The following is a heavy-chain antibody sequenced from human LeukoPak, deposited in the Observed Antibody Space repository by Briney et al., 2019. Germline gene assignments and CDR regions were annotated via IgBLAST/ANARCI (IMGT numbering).Heavy chain of an antibody. CDR1: GGSISSSSYY. CDR3: ARASGYYDSSGYHINYFDY. J-gene: IGHJ4*02. CDR2: IYYSGST. D-gene: IGHD3-22*01. V-gene: IGHV4-39*01. Sequence: SETLPLTCTVSGGSISSSSYYWGWIRQPPGKGLEWIGSIYYSGSTYYNPSLKSRVTISVDTSKNQFSLKLSSVTAADTAVYYCARASGYYDSSGYHINYFDYWGQGTLVTVSS.